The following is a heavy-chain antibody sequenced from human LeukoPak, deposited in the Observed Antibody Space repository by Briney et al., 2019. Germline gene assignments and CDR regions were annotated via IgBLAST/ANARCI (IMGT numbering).Heavy chain of an antibody. CDR1: GFTFDEYA. Sequence: SGGSLRLSCAASGFTFDEYAMHWVRQAPGKGLEWVSGISWNSGSIGYADSEKGRFTISRDNAKNSLYLQMNSLRAEDTALYYCASSPKLELHPWNWGQGTLVTVSS. D-gene: IGHD1-7*01. V-gene: IGHV3-9*01. CDR2: ISWNSGSI. J-gene: IGHJ4*02. CDR3: ASSPKLELHPWN.